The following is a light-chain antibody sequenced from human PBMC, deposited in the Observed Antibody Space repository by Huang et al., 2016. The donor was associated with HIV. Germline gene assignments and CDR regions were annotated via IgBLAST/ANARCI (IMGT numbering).Light chain of an antibody. CDR2: GAS. CDR3: QQYGSSPRT. Sequence: EIVLTQSPGTLSLSPGERATVSCRASQSVSSSYLAWYQQKPGQAPRLLIHGASSRATGIPDRFSGSGSGTDFTLTISRLEPEDFAVYYCQQYGSSPRTFGQGTKLQIK. CDR1: QSVSSSY. V-gene: IGKV3-20*01. J-gene: IGKJ2*01.